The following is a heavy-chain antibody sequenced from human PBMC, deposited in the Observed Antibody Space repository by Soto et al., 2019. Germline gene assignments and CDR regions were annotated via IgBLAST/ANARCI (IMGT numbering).Heavy chain of an antibody. Sequence: QVHLVQSGTEVKKPGSSVKVSCKASGGTFSYYSFSWVRQAPGQVLEWMGRIITLLNRTNYAQKFQDRVTMTANKPTGTANVDLSSLRSAGTPFPFLASMHKDSHVIIPAPMSDVDLWCRGTLVTFSS. CDR3: ASMHKDSHVIIPAPMSDVDL. J-gene: IGHJ2*01. V-gene: IGHV1-69*02. CDR2: IITLLNRT. D-gene: IGHD2-2*01. CDR1: GGTFSYYS.